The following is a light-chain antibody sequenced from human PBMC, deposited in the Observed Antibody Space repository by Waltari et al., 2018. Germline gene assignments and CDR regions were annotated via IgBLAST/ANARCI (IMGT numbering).Light chain of an antibody. J-gene: IGKJ1*01. CDR3: QQRNDWPPWT. Sequence: EVVLTQSPATLSLSPGERATLSCRASENVKRNLAWYQQKPGQAPRLLLYDTSNRATGVPARFSGSCSGTGFTLTINSLEPEDFAIYYCQQRNDWPPWTFGQGTKVETK. CDR2: DTS. V-gene: IGKV3-11*01. CDR1: ENVKRN.